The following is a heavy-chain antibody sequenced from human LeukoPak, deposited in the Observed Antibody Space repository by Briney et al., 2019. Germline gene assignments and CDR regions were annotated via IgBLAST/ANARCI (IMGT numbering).Heavy chain of an antibody. CDR3: AGGGEPYGRSGGSFCG. CDR2: IIPFFGAA. D-gene: IGHD1-26*01. CDR1: GGTFSNYA. J-gene: IGHJ4*02. Sequence: SVKVSCKASGGTFSNYAVSWVRQAPGQGLEWMGGIIPFFGAADYAQKFQDRVTVTADESTSTIYMELSGLRSEDTAVYFCAGGGEPYGRSGGSFCGWGQGTQVSVSS. V-gene: IGHV1-69*13.